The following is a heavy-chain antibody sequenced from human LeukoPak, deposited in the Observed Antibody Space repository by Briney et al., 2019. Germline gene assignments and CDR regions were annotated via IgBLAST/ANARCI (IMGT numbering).Heavy chain of an antibody. Sequence: SETLSLTCAVYGGSFSGYYWSWIRQPPGKGLEWIGEINHSGRTTYNPSLKSRVTISVDTSKNLFSLKLNSVTAADTAVYARDRAAAGWYDYWGQGTLVTVSS. CDR3: DRAAAGWYDY. J-gene: IGHJ4*02. D-gene: IGHD6-13*01. CDR1: GGSFSGYY. V-gene: IGHV4-34*01. CDR2: INHSGRT.